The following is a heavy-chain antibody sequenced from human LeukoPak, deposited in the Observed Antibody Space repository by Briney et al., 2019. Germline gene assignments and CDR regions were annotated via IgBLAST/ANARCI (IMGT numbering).Heavy chain of an antibody. CDR3: ARDQREDLDY. CDR1: GFTVSSNY. CDR2: IYSGGST. Sequence: GGSLRLSCAASGFTVSSNYMSWVRQAPGKGLEWVSVIYSGGSTYYADSVKGRFTISRDNAKNSLYLQMNSLRAEDTAVYYCARDQREDLDYWGQGTLVTVSS. D-gene: IGHD2-15*01. V-gene: IGHV3-66*01. J-gene: IGHJ4*02.